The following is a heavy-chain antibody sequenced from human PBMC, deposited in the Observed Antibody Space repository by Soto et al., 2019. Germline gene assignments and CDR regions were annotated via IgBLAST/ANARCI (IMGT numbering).Heavy chain of an antibody. CDR2: IWYDGSNK. CDR3: ARSGYCSGGSCYRPQYFDY. D-gene: IGHD2-15*01. J-gene: IGHJ4*02. CDR1: GFTFSSYG. Sequence: GGSLRLSCAASGFTFSSYGMHWVRQAPGKGLEWVAVIWYDGSNKYYADSVKGRFTISRDNSKNTLYLQMNSLRAEDTAVYYCARSGYCSGGSCYRPQYFDYWGQGTLVTVSS. V-gene: IGHV3-33*01.